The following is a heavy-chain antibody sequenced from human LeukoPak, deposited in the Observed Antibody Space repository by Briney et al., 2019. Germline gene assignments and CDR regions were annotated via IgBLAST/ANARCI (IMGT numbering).Heavy chain of an antibody. J-gene: IGHJ5*02. CDR3: ARLPPPSVSLNWFDP. Sequence: SETLCLTCTVSGYSLSSGYYWGWIRPPPGKGLEWIGHNYYSGSTNYNPSLKSRFTISVDTSKNKFSLKLSSVTAADTAVYYCARLPPPSVSLNWFDPWGQGTLVTVSS. D-gene: IGHD3-3*01. CDR2: NYYSGST. CDR1: GYSLSSGYY. V-gene: IGHV4-38-2*02.